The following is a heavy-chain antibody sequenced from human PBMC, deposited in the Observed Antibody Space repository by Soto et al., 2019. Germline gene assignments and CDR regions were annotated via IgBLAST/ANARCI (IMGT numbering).Heavy chain of an antibody. CDR3: ATGQQVRMADI. CDR1: KFTVSAYY. J-gene: IGHJ3*02. D-gene: IGHD6-13*01. Sequence: QVQRLESGGGLVKPGGSLRLSCAASKFTVSAYYMAWIRQAPGKGLDWISYISGDSSDRNYADSVKGRFTISRDNAKNSLYLQMNSLTVEDTAVYFCATGQQVRMADIWGQGTMVTVSS. CDR2: ISGDSSDR. V-gene: IGHV3-11*03.